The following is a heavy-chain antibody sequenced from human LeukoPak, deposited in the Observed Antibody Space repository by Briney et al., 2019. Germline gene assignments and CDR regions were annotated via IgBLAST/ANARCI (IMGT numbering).Heavy chain of an antibody. D-gene: IGHD3-3*01. CDR2: IRYDGSNK. Sequence: PGGSLRLSCAASGFTFSSYGMHWVRQAPGKGLEWVAFIRYDGSNKYYADSVKGRFTISRDNSKNTLYLQMNSLRAEDTAVYYCAKDGDDFWSGYVDYWGQGTLVTVSS. CDR1: GFTFSSYG. J-gene: IGHJ4*02. V-gene: IGHV3-30*02. CDR3: AKDGDDFWSGYVDY.